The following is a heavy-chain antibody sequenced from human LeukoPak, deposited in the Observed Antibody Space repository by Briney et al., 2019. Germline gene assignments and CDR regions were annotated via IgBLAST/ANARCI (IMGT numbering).Heavy chain of an antibody. D-gene: IGHD4-17*01. CDR2: IYYSGST. V-gene: IGHV4-39*07. CDR1: GGSISSSSYY. CDR3: ARSFGVGDYGDYVLQDYYYMDV. J-gene: IGHJ6*03. Sequence: PSETLSLTCTVSGGSISSSSYYWVWIRQPPGKGLEWIGSIYYSGSTYYNPSLKSRVTISVDTSKNQLYLKLSSVTAADTAVYCCARSFGVGDYGDYVLQDYYYMDVWGKGTTVTISS.